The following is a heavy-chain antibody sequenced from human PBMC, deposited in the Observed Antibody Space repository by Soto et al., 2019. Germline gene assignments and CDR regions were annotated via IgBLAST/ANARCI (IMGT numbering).Heavy chain of an antibody. J-gene: IGHJ6*02. CDR3: ARVRTEIYYGMDV. Sequence: EVQLVESGGGLVQPGGSLRLSCVASGFTFRTYWMAWVRQAPEKGLEWVANIKYDESEKYYVDSVKGRFTVSRDNARISLFVQMNSLRAEDTAVYYCARVRTEIYYGMDVWGQGTTVTVSS. CDR2: IKYDESEK. V-gene: IGHV3-7*05. CDR1: GFTFRTYW.